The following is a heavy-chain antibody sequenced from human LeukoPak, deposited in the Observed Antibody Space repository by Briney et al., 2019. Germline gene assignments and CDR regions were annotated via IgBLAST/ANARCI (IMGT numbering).Heavy chain of an antibody. CDR3: ARVFVNYYGSGSYYPLYNWFDP. CDR1: GYTFTSYG. CDR2: ISAYNGNT. Sequence: ASVKVSCKASGYTFTSYGISWVRQAPGPGLEWMGWISAYNGNTHYAQKLQGRVTMTTDTSTSTAYMELRSLRSDDTAVYYCARVFVNYYGSGSYYPLYNWFDPWGQGTLVTVSS. V-gene: IGHV1-18*01. J-gene: IGHJ5*02. D-gene: IGHD3-10*01.